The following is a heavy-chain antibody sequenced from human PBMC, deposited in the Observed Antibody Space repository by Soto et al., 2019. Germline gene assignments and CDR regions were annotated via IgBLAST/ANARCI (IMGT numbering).Heavy chain of an antibody. CDR1: GGSFSTYY. CDR2: VYYSGNT. V-gene: IGHV4-59*08. Sequence: SETLSLTCTVYGGSFSTYYWTWIRQPPGKGLEWVGFVYYSGNTNYNPSLKSRVTISVDTSKNQFSLRLSSVTAADTAMYYCARRKTRPEAFDYWGQGALVTVSS. CDR3: ARRKTRPEAFDY. D-gene: IGHD6-25*01. J-gene: IGHJ4*02.